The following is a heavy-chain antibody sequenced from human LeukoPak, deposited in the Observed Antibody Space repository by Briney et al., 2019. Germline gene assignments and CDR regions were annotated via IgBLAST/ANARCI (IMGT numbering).Heavy chain of an antibody. CDR3: AKGGGYSSSWYLYFDY. J-gene: IGHJ4*02. D-gene: IGHD6-13*01. Sequence: GRSLRLSCAASGFTFSSYAMHWVRQAPGKGLEGVAVISYDGSNKYYADSVKGRFTISRDNSKNTLYLQMNSLRAEDTAVYYCAKGGGYSSSWYLYFDYWGQGTLVTVSS. CDR2: ISYDGSNK. CDR1: GFTFSSYA. V-gene: IGHV3-30-3*01.